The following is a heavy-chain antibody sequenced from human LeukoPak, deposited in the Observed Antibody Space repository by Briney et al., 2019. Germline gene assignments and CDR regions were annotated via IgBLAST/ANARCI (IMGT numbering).Heavy chain of an antibody. Sequence: GGSLRLSCAASGFTFSSYAMSWVRQAPGKGLEWVSAISGSGGSTYYADSVKGRFTISRDNSKNTLYLQMNNLRAEDTAVHYCARDPKRYCSGGSCYVDSWGQGTLVTVSS. V-gene: IGHV3-23*01. CDR3: ARDPKRYCSGGSCYVDS. CDR1: GFTFSSYA. J-gene: IGHJ4*02. D-gene: IGHD2-15*01. CDR2: ISGSGGST.